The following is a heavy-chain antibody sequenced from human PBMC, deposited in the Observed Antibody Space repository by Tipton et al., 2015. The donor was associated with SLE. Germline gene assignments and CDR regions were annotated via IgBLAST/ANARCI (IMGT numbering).Heavy chain of an antibody. D-gene: IGHD2-21*01. CDR2: ISGSGGST. V-gene: IGHV3-23*01. Sequence: SLRLSCAASGFTFSSYAMSWVRQAPGKGLEWVSAISGSGGSTYYADSVKGRFTISRDNSKNTLYLQMSSLRAEDTGVYYCAMSSIDPYAFDIWGQGTMVTVSS. CDR1: GFTFSSYA. CDR3: AMSSIDPYAFDI. J-gene: IGHJ3*02.